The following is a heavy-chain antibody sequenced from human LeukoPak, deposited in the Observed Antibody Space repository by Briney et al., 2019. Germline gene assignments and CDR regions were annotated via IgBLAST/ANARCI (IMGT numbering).Heavy chain of an antibody. CDR3: ARKFLGSRGYYFDY. V-gene: IGHV1-2*02. J-gene: IGHJ4*02. CDR1: GYTLTGYF. D-gene: IGHD3-10*01. CDR2: INPHSGGT. Sequence: ASVKVSCEASGYTLTGYFLHWVRQAPGQGLEWMGWINPHSGGTKYAQILQGRVTMTRDTSISTAYMELSSLRSDDTAVYYCARKFLGSRGYYFDYWGQGTLVTVSS.